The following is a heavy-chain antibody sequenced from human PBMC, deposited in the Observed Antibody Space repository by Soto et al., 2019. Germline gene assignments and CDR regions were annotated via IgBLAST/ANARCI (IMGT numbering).Heavy chain of an antibody. J-gene: IGHJ6*02. Sequence: NPSETLSLTCAVYGGSFSGYYWSWIRQPPGKGLEWIGEINHSGSTNYNPSLKSRVTISVDTSKNQFSLKLSSVTAADTAVYYCASSSELRFLEWDSYYYYYGMDVWGQGTTVTVSS. CDR1: GGSFSGYY. V-gene: IGHV4-34*01. CDR3: ASSSELRFLEWDSYYYYYGMDV. D-gene: IGHD3-3*01. CDR2: INHSGST.